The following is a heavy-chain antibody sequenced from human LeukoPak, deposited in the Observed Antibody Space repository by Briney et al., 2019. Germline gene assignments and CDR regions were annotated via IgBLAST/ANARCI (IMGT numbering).Heavy chain of an antibody. CDR1: DDSFSSHY. Sequence: SETRSLTCAVSDDSFSSHYWTWIRQPPGKGLEWIGYISYIGSTNYNPSLKSRVTISIDTSKNQFFLKLSSVTAADTAVYYCARDLLTVTKGFDLWGQGTMVSVS. D-gene: IGHD4-17*01. V-gene: IGHV4-59*11. J-gene: IGHJ3*01. CDR3: ARDLLTVTKGFDL. CDR2: ISYIGST.